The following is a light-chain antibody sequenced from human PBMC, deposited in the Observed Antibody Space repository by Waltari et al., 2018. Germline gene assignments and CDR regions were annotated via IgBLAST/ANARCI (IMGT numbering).Light chain of an antibody. Sequence: TQSPSTLSASVGDSVTVTCRASQSVSSYLGWYQQKPGQAPRLLIYDASNRATGIPARFSGSGSGTDFTLTISSLEPEDFAVYYCQQRSNWPLTFGGGTKVEIK. V-gene: IGKV3-11*01. CDR3: QQRSNWPLT. J-gene: IGKJ4*01. CDR1: QSVSSY. CDR2: DAS.